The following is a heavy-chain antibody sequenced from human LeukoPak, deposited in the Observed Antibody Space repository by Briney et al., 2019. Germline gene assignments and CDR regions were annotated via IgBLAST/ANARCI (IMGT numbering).Heavy chain of an antibody. J-gene: IGHJ4*02. V-gene: IGHV3-74*01. CDR1: GFTFSYYW. D-gene: IGHD6-6*01. Sequence: GGSLRLSCAASGFTFSYYWMHWVRQAPGKGLVWVSRINSDGGSTTYVDSVKGRFSISRDNAKNSLYLQMNALRAEDTAVYYCARDVRPDYWGQGTLVTVST. CDR2: INSDGGST. CDR3: ARDVRPDY.